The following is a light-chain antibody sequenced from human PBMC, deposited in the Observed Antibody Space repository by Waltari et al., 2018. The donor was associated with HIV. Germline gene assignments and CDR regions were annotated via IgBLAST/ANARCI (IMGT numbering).Light chain of an antibody. Sequence: EVVMTQSPATLSVSPGESATLSCRASQSVTTKLAWYQQKPGQAPRPLLYGASTRATGGPARFSGGGSGTEFTLTISSLQSEDFAVYYCLQYNNWPPWTFGQGTKVEIK. V-gene: IGKV3-15*01. J-gene: IGKJ1*01. CDR2: GAS. CDR3: LQYNNWPPWT. CDR1: QSVTTK.